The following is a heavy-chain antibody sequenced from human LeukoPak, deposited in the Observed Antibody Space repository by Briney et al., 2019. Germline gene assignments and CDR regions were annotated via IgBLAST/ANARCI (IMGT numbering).Heavy chain of an antibody. D-gene: IGHD4-23*01. CDR3: ARYGGQSEFDH. Sequence: SETLALTCTVSGGSITSSGYYWGWIRQPPGKGLEWIASIHYSGITYYNPSLKSRVTISVDTSKNQFSLKLSSVTAADTAVYYFARYGGQSEFDHWGQGTLVTVSS. J-gene: IGHJ4*02. V-gene: IGHV4-39*01. CDR2: IHYSGIT. CDR1: GGSITSSGYY.